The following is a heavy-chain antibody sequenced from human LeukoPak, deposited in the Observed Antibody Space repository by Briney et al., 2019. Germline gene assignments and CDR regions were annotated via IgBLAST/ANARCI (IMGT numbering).Heavy chain of an antibody. J-gene: IGHJ3*02. Sequence: SETLSLTCTVSGGSISSYYWSWIRQPPGKGLEWIGYIYYSGSTNYNPSLKSRVTTSVDTSKNQFSLKLSSVTAADTAVYYCARPNGDYGFAFDIWGQGTMVTVSS. CDR2: IYYSGST. V-gene: IGHV4-59*08. CDR1: GGSISSYY. D-gene: IGHD4-17*01. CDR3: ARPNGDYGFAFDI.